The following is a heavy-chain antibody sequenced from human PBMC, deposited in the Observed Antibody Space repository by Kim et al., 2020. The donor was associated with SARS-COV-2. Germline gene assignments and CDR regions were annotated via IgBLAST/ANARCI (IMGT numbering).Heavy chain of an antibody. CDR1: GGTFSSYA. D-gene: IGHD3-10*01. CDR3: ARDRYGSGSSPLFNYYYYG. Sequence: SVKVSCKASGGTFSSYAISWVRQAPGQGLEWMGRIIPILGIANYAQKFQGRVTITSDKSTSTAYMELSSLRSEDTAVYYCARDRYGSGSSPLFNYYYYG. CDR2: IIPILGIA. J-gene: IGHJ6*01. V-gene: IGHV1-69*04.